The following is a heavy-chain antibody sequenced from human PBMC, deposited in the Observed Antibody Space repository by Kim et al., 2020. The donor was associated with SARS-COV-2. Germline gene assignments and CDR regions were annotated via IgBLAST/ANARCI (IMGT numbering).Heavy chain of an antibody. Sequence: GGSLRLSCSGSGFIFSDDAIHWVRRAPGMGLQCVSATTREGGGSFYADSVQDRFTIFRDNSKNTVYLQMSGLRLEDTAVYYCVRYVRSYGAVHWGQGTLVSVS. D-gene: IGHD5-18*01. V-gene: IGHV3-64D*06. CDR2: TTREGGGS. J-gene: IGHJ4*02. CDR1: GFIFSDDA. CDR3: VRYVRSYGAVH.